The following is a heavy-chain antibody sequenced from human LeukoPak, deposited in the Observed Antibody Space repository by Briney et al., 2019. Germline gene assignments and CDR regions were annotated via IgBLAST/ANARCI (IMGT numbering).Heavy chain of an antibody. J-gene: IGHJ3*01. CDR1: GFTFSSYA. D-gene: IGHD3-16*01. CDR3: ARGYVSPDAFDV. V-gene: IGHV3-23*01. CDR2: ISGSGDST. Sequence: GGSLRLSCAASGFTFSSYAMSWVRQAPGKGLEWVSAISGSGDSTYSTDSVKGRFTISRDNSKNTLYLQMNSLRAEDTAVYYCARGYVSPDAFDVWGQGTMVTVSS.